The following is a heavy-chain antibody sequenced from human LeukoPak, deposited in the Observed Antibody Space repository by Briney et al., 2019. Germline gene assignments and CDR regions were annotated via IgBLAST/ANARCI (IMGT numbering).Heavy chain of an antibody. CDR3: ARRSPYYDFWSGYYYGMDV. CDR1: GGSISSYY. D-gene: IGHD3-3*01. V-gene: IGHV4-59*08. Sequence: SETLSLTCTVSGGSISSYYWSWIRQPPGKGLEWIGYIYYSGSTNYNPSLKSRVTISVDTSKNQFSLKLSSVTAADTAVYYCARRSPYYDFWSGYYYGMDVWGQGTTATVSS. CDR2: IYYSGST. J-gene: IGHJ6*02.